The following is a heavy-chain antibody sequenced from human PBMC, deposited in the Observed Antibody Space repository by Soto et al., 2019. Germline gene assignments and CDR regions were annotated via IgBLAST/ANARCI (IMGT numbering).Heavy chain of an antibody. CDR2: ISHDGVTK. Sequence: LRLSCAASGSSFPNYPMHWVRQTPDKGLEWLAVISHDGVTKNSADSVKGRFSISRDNSRNRLYLDMNSLRTEDTAMYYCVRGGYSSSWERLDPWGQGTLVTVSS. CDR1: GSSFPNYP. CDR3: VRGGYSSSWERLDP. V-gene: IGHV3-30-3*01. D-gene: IGHD4-4*01. J-gene: IGHJ5*02.